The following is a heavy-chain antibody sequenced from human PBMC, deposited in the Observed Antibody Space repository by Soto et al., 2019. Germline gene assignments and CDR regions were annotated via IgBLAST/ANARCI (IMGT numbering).Heavy chain of an antibody. CDR1: GGSIRSYY. D-gene: IGHD6-19*01. CDR2: IYYSGST. CDR3: ARGFSSGWPFGY. Sequence: SETLSLTCTVSGGSIRSYYWSWIRQPPGKGLEWIGYIYYSGSTNYNPSLKSRVTISVDTSKNQFSLKLSSVTAADTAVYYCARGFSSGWPFGYWGQGTPVTV. V-gene: IGHV4-59*01. J-gene: IGHJ4*02.